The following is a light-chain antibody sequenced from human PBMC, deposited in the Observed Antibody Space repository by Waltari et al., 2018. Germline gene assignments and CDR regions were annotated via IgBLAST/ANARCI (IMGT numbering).Light chain of an antibody. V-gene: IGKV1-9*01. Sequence: DIQLTQSPSFLSASVGDRVTIPCRSSQGISSYLAWYQQKPGKAPKLLIHTASTLQGVVPSRFSGSGSGTDFTLTISSLQPEDFATYYCQQRHSYPITFGQGTRLEIK. CDR3: QQRHSYPIT. J-gene: IGKJ5*01. CDR1: QGISSY. CDR2: TAS.